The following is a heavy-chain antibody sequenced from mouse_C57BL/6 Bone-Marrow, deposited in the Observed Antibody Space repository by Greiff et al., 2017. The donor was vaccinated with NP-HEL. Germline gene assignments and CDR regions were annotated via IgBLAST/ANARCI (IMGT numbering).Heavy chain of an antibody. V-gene: IGHV1-64*01. J-gene: IGHJ3*01. Sequence: QVQLKQPGAELVKPGASVKLSCKASGYTFTSYWMHWVKQRPGQGLEWIGMIHPNSGSTNYNEKFKSKATLTVDKSSSTAYMQLSSLTSEDSAVYYCARENDGYYGWFAHWGQGTLVTVSA. CDR1: GYTFTSYW. D-gene: IGHD2-3*01. CDR3: ARENDGYYGWFAH. CDR2: IHPNSGST.